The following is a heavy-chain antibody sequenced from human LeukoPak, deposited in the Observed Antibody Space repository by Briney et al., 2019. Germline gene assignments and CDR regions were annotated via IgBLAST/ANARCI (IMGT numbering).Heavy chain of an antibody. CDR3: ARDTSGSFKSGWSDP. D-gene: IGHD1-26*01. CDR2: IYYSGST. V-gene: IGHV4-31*03. J-gene: IGHJ5*02. Sequence: SETLSLTCTVSGGSISSGGYYWSWIRQHPGKGLGWIGYIYYSGSTYYNPSLKSRVTVSVDTSKNQFSLKLSSVTAADTAVYYCARDTSGSFKSGWSDPWGQGTLVTVSS. CDR1: GGSISSGGYY.